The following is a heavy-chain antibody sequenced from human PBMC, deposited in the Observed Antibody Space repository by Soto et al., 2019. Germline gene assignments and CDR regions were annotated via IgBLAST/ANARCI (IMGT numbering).Heavy chain of an antibody. J-gene: IGHJ4*02. CDR2: IKSKTDGGTT. D-gene: IGHD6-13*01. CDR3: TTGYSSSWETDY. CDR1: GFTFSNAW. Sequence: GGSLRLSCAASGFTFSNAWMSWVRQAPGKGLEWVGRIKSKTDGGTTDYAAPVKGRFTISRDDSKNTLYLQMNSLKTEDTAVYYCTTGYSSSWETDYWGQGTLVTVSS. V-gene: IGHV3-15*01.